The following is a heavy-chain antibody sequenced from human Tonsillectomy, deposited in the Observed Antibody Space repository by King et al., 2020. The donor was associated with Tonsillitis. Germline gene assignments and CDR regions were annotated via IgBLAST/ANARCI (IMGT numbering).Heavy chain of an antibody. J-gene: IGHJ6*02. CDR3: ARRGDMLTGPKYYYYYYGMDV. Sequence: VQLVQSGAEVKKPGASVKVSCKASGYTFTSYGISWVRQAPGQGLEWMGWISAYNGNTNYAQKLQGRVTMTTDTSTSTAYMELRSLRSDDTAVYYCARRGDMLTGPKYYYYYYGMDVWGQGTTVTVSS. CDR2: ISAYNGNT. V-gene: IGHV1-18*01. CDR1: GYTFTSYG. D-gene: IGHD3-9*01.